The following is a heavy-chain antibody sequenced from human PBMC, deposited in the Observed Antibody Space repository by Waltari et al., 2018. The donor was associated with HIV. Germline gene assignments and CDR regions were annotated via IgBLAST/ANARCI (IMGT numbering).Heavy chain of an antibody. J-gene: IGHJ4*02. V-gene: IGHV3-30*18. D-gene: IGHD3-22*01. Sequence: QVQLVESGGGVVQPGRSLSLSCAASGSAFSTYDVHCVSQAPGKGLGWVAVISYEGSNKYYADSVKGRFTISRDNSKNTLYLQMNSLRAEDTAVYYCAKDPYYYDSSGYADYFDYWGQGTLVTVSS. CDR1: GSAFSTYD. CDR2: ISYEGSNK. CDR3: AKDPYYYDSSGYADYFDY.